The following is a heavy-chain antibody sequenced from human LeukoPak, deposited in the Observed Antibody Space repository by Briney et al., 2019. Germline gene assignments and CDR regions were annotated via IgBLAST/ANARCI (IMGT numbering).Heavy chain of an antibody. D-gene: IGHD6-13*01. CDR2: ISGSGGST. V-gene: IGHV3-23*01. CDR1: GFTFSSYA. Sequence: GGSLRLSSAASGFTFSSYAMSWVRQAPGKGLEWVSAISGSGGSTYYADSVKGRFTISRDNSKNTLYLQMNSLRAEDTAVYYCAKDVVFIAAAANFDYWGQGTLVTVSS. CDR3: AKDVVFIAAAANFDY. J-gene: IGHJ4*02.